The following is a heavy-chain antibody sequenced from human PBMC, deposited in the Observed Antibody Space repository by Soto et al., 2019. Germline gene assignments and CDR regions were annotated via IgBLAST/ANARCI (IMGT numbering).Heavy chain of an antibody. J-gene: IGHJ6*03. D-gene: IGHD1-26*01. CDR2: SYYSGST. Sequence: QGQLQESGPGLVKPSETLSLTCTVSGGSISSYYWSWIRQPPGKGLEWIGYSYYSGSTNYNPSLKSRVTISVDTSKNQFSLKLSSVTAADTAVYYCARGSLYVGAPYYYYYYMDVWGKGTTVTVSS. CDR3: ARGSLYVGAPYYYYYYMDV. V-gene: IGHV4-59*08. CDR1: GGSISSYY.